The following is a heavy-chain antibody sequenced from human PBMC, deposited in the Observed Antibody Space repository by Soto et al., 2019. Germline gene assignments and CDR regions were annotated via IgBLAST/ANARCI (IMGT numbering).Heavy chain of an antibody. CDR2: ISGSGGST. CDR3: AKGVGDIVVVPAGPFDY. J-gene: IGHJ4*02. Sequence: GGSLRLSCAASGFTFSSYAMSWVRQAPGKGLEWVSAISGSGGSTYYADSVKGRFTISRDNSKNTLYLQMNSLRAEDTAVYYCAKGVGDIVVVPAGPFDYWGQGTLVTVSS. V-gene: IGHV3-23*01. D-gene: IGHD2-2*01. CDR1: GFTFSSYA.